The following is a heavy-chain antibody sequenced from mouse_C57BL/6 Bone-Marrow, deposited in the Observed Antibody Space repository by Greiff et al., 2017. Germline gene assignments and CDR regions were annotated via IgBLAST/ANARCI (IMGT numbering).Heavy chain of an antibody. D-gene: IGHD2-1*01. CDR2: IDPANGNT. CDR3: ASYYGNLAWFAY. CDR1: GFNIKNTY. V-gene: IGHV14-3*01. Sequence: VQLQQSVAELVRPGASVKLSCTASGFNIKNTYMHWVKQRPEQGLEWIGRIDPANGNTKYDTKFQGKATITADTSSNTAYLKLSSLTSEDTAIYYCASYYGNLAWFAYWGQGTLVTVSA. J-gene: IGHJ3*01.